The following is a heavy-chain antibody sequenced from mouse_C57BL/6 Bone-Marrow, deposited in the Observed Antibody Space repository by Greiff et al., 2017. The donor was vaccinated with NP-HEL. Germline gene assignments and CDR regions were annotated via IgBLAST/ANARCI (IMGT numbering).Heavy chain of an antibody. J-gene: IGHJ3*01. CDR3: ARPPYYGSSYGFAY. CDR1: GYTFTSYW. V-gene: IGHV1-64*01. CDR2: IHPNSGST. Sequence: QVQLKQPGAELVKPGASVKLSCKASGYTFTSYWMHWVKQRPGQGLEWIGMIHPNSGSTNYNEKFKSKATLTVDKSSSTAYMQLSSLTSEDSAVYYCARPPYYGSSYGFAYWGQGTLVTVSA. D-gene: IGHD1-1*01.